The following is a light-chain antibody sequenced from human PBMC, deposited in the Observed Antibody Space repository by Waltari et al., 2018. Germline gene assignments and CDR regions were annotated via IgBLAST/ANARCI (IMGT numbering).Light chain of an antibody. Sequence: EIVLTQSPATASLFPGERATLSCRASHYIGADLAWYQQKPGQAPRLLVYDSYNRAPGIPARFRGSGSGTDFTLTITSLDPEDSAVYYCQQRNDFPITFGQGTRVGI. J-gene: IGKJ5*01. CDR3: QQRNDFPIT. CDR2: DSY. V-gene: IGKV3-11*01. CDR1: HYIGAD.